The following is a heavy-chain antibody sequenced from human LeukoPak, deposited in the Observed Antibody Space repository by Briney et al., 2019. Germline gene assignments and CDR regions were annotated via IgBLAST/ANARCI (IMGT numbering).Heavy chain of an antibody. Sequence: GSLRLSCAASGFTFSSYAMSWVRRAPGKGLEWVSAISGSGGSTYYADSVKGRFTISRDNSKNTLYLQMNSRRAEDTAVYYCAKGPYSSSLATDYWGQGTLVTVSS. J-gene: IGHJ4*02. CDR2: ISGSGGST. CDR3: AKGPYSSSLATDY. CDR1: GFTFSSYA. V-gene: IGHV3-23*01. D-gene: IGHD6-13*01.